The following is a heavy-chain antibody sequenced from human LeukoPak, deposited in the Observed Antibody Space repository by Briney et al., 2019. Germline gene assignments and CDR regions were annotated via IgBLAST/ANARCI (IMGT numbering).Heavy chain of an antibody. CDR1: GFTFSSYG. CDR2: ISGSGGST. Sequence: GGSLRLSCAASGFTFSSYGMSWVRQAPGKGLEWVSAISGSGGSTYYADSVKGRFTISRDNSKNTLYLQMNSLRAEDTAVYYCAKDRDVLLWFGELIPNDYWGQGTLVTVSS. CDR3: AKDRDVLLWFGELIPNDY. J-gene: IGHJ4*02. D-gene: IGHD3-10*01. V-gene: IGHV3-23*01.